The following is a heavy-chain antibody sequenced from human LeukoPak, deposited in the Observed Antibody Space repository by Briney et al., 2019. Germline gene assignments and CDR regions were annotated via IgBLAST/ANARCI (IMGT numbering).Heavy chain of an antibody. Sequence: GGSLRLSCAASGFVFSDYGFNWVRQAQGKGLEWISYISSGGSDILYADSVKGRFTISRDNAKSSVFLQMSSLRGEDTAVYYCASGYDFSSGSKRGFDNWGQGALVTVSS. CDR1: GFVFSDYG. D-gene: IGHD3-3*01. V-gene: IGHV3-48*01. CDR2: ISSGGSDI. J-gene: IGHJ4*02. CDR3: ASGYDFSSGSKRGFDN.